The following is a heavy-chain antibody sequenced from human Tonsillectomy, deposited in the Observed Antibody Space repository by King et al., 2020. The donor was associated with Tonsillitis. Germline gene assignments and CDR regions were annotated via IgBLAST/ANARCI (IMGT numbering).Heavy chain of an antibody. V-gene: IGHV6-1*01. CDR1: GDSVSSNSAA. J-gene: IGHJ6*02. CDR3: ASGKLERRFLLYYYYYGMDV. CDR2: TYYRSKWYN. D-gene: IGHD1-1*01. Sequence: HVQLQQSGPGLVKPSQTLSLTCAISGDSVSSNSAAWNWIRQSPSRGLEWLGRTYYRSKWYNDYAVSVKSRITINPDTSKNQFSLQLNSVTPEDTAVYYCASGKLERRFLLYYYYYGMDVWGQGTTVTVSS.